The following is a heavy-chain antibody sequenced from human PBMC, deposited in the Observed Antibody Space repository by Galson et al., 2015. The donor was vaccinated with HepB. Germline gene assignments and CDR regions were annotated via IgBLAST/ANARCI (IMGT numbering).Heavy chain of an antibody. D-gene: IGHD3-9*01. CDR3: ARTLYFDYLLDL. CDR2: ISSTGSYI. J-gene: IGHJ5*02. V-gene: IGHV3-21*01. CDR1: GFSFNYFP. Sequence: LRLSCAASGFSFNYFPMHWVRQAPGKGLEWVSAISSTGSYIHYADSVRGRFTISRDNAKNSLYLQMNSLGAEDTAIYYCARTLYFDYLLDLWGQGTLVTVSS.